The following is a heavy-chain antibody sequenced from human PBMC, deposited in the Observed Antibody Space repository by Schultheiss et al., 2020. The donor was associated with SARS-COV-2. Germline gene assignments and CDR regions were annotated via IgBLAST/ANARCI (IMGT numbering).Heavy chain of an antibody. V-gene: IGHV4-31*03. CDR3: ARDRKGTMVQGVPYGMDV. D-gene: IGHD3-10*01. CDR1: GGSISSGGYY. Sequence: SQTLSLTCTVSGGSISSGGYYWSWIRQHPGKGLEWIGYIYYSGSTYYNPSLKSRVTISVDTSKNQFSLKLSSVTAADTAVYYCARDRKGTMVQGVPYGMDVWGQATTGTVSS. J-gene: IGHJ6*02. CDR2: IYYSGST.